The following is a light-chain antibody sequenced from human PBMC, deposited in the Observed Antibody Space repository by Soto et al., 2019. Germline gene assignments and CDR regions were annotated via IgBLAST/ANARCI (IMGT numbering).Light chain of an antibody. J-gene: IGLJ1*01. CDR1: SSDVGGYNY. CDR2: GVN. V-gene: IGLV2-8*01. Sequence: QSALTQPPSAAGSPGQSVTISCTGTSSDVGGYNYVSWYQQRPGKAPKLMIYGVNKRPSGVPDRFSGSKSGNTASLTVSGLQAEDEADYYCSSYADNNRFYVFGSGTKLTVL. CDR3: SSYADNNRFYV.